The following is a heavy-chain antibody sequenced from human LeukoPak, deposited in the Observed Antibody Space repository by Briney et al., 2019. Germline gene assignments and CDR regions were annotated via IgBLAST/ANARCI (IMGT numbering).Heavy chain of an antibody. Sequence: GGSLRLSCAASGFTFSRSAMTWVRQTPGKGLDWVSSISSSGNTYYADSVKGRFTISRDNSKNMLYLQMSSLRAEDTAVYYCVKGRISEDGLDFWGQGTLVTVSS. D-gene: IGHD6-13*01. V-gene: IGHV3-23*01. CDR2: ISSSGNT. CDR3: VKGRISEDGLDF. CDR1: GFTFSRSA. J-gene: IGHJ4*02.